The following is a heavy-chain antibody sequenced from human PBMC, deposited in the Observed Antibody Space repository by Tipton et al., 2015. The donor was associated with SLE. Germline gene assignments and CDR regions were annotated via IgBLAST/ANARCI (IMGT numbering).Heavy chain of an antibody. Sequence: SLRLSCAASGFTFSSYEMNWVRQAPGKGLEWVSYISSSGSTIYYADSVKGRFTISRDNAKNSLYLQMNSLRAEDTAVYYCVRDGGYGEVWKAFDIWGQGTMVTVSS. CDR1: GFTFSSYE. J-gene: IGHJ3*02. V-gene: IGHV3-48*03. CDR3: VRDGGYGEVWKAFDI. D-gene: IGHD4-17*01. CDR2: ISSSGSTI.